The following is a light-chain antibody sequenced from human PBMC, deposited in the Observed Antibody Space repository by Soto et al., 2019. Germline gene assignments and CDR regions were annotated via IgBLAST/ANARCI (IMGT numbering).Light chain of an antibody. CDR2: DAS. V-gene: IGKV3-11*01. CDR1: QSVSSY. J-gene: IGKJ4*01. CDR3: QHRSNWLA. Sequence: ENVLRQSPATLSLSPGERATLSCRASQSVSSYLAWYQQKPGQAPRLLIYDASNRATGIPARFSGSGSGTDSTLTITSLEPEDFAVYYCQHRSNWLAFGGGTKVDI.